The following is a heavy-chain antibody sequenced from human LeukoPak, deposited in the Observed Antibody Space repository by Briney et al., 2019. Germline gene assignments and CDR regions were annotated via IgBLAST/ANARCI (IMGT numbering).Heavy chain of an antibody. CDR2: ISANSIRT. J-gene: IGHJ4*02. V-gene: IGHV3-64*04. CDR3: ARDDVVAGTGYFDY. CDR1: GFTFSRYA. D-gene: IGHD6-19*01. Sequence: GGSLRLSCSASGFTFSRYAMHWVRQAPGKGLVWVSTISANSIRTYYADSVKGRFTISRDNSKNTLYLQMNSLRAEDTAVYYCARDDVVAGTGYFDYWGQGTLVTVSS.